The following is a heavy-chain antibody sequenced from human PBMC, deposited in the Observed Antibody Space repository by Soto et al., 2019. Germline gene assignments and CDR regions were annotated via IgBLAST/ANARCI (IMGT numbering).Heavy chain of an antibody. Sequence: PGGSLRLSCAASGFTFSSYAMSWVRQAPGKGLEWVSAISGSGGSTYYADSVKGRFTISRDNSENTLYLQMNSLRAEDTAVYYCAKGRSYSSGWYGLPRANDNYGMDVWGQGTTVTVSS. CDR2: ISGSGGST. D-gene: IGHD6-19*01. CDR1: GFTFSSYA. V-gene: IGHV3-23*01. J-gene: IGHJ6*02. CDR3: AKGRSYSSGWYGLPRANDNYGMDV.